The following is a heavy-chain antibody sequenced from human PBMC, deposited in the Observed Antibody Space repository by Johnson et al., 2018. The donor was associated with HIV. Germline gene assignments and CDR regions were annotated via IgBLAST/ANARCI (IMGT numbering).Heavy chain of an antibody. V-gene: IGHV3-30*19. Sequence: QVQLVESGGGVVQPGRSLRLSCAASGFTFSSYGMHWVRQGSGKGLEWVAVISYDGSNKYYADSVKGRFTISRDNSKNTLYLQMNSLRAEDTAVYYCARGAPPTWYSSSWRGGAFDIWGQGTMVTVSS. D-gene: IGHD6-13*01. CDR2: ISYDGSNK. J-gene: IGHJ3*02. CDR3: ARGAPPTWYSSSWRGGAFDI. CDR1: GFTFSSYG.